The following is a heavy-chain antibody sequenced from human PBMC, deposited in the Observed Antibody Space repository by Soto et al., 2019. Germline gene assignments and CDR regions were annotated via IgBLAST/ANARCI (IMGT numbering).Heavy chain of an antibody. CDR1: GFTVSSSY. CDR3: ARDRFPSSRGMPGDYYDFDI. CDR2: IYSGGNT. J-gene: IGHJ3*02. D-gene: IGHD4-17*01. V-gene: IGHV3-66*01. Sequence: PGGSLRLSCAASGFTVSSSYISWVRQAPGKGPEWVSVIYSGGNTYYADSVKGRFTISRDNSKNTLYLQMNGLRVEDTAVYYCARDRFPSSRGMPGDYYDFDIWGQGTMVTVSS.